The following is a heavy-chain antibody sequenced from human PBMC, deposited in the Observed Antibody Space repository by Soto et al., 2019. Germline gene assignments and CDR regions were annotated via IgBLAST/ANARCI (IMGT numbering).Heavy chain of an antibody. V-gene: IGHV3-33*01. J-gene: IGHJ3*02. CDR2: IVSDGSNK. D-gene: IGHD1-1*01. CDR1: GFTFSRYG. CDR3: ARDDAFQNENGFDI. Sequence: GGSLRLSFAASGFTFSRYGFHWVRQAQGRGLEWVAVIVSDGSNKYHADSVEGRFTISRDNSKDTLYLQMNSLRAEDTAVYYCARDDAFQNENGFDIWGQGTMVTVSS.